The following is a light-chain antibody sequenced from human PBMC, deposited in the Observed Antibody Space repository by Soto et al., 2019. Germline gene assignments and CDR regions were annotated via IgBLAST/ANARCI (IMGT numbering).Light chain of an antibody. Sequence: QSVLTQPPSASGTPGQRVTISCSGSSSSIGSNSVNWYQQLPRTAPKVLIYTNSQRPSGVPDRFSGSKSGTSASLAIGGLQPEDEADYYCAAWDGSLNVYVFGTGTKVTVL. J-gene: IGLJ1*01. CDR1: SSSIGSNS. CDR3: AAWDGSLNVYV. CDR2: TNS. V-gene: IGLV1-44*01.